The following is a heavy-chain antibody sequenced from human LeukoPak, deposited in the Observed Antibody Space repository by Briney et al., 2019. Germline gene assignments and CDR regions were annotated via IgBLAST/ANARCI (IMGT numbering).Heavy chain of an antibody. CDR3: ARTYNWNRYDY. Sequence: PSETLSLTCTVSGGSISSGSYYWGWIRQPPGKGLEWIGSIYYSGSTYYNPSLKSRVTISVDTSKNQFSLKLSSVTAADTAVYYCARTYNWNRYDYWGQGTLVTVSS. CDR1: GGSISSGSYY. D-gene: IGHD1-20*01. J-gene: IGHJ4*02. CDR2: IYYSGST. V-gene: IGHV4-39*01.